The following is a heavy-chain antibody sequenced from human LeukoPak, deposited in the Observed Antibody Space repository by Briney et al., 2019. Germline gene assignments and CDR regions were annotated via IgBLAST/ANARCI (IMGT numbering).Heavy chain of an antibody. CDR1: GFTFSSYG. J-gene: IGHJ4*02. V-gene: IGHV3-33*01. CDR2: IWYDGSNK. CDR3: ARCAERIHDPENYFDY. D-gene: IGHD1-1*01. Sequence: QPGRSLRLSCAASGFTFSSYGMHWVRQAPGKGLEWVAVIWYDGSNKYYADSVKGRFTISRDNSKNTLFPQMNRLRAEDTAVYYCARCAERIHDPENYFDYWGQGTLVTVSS.